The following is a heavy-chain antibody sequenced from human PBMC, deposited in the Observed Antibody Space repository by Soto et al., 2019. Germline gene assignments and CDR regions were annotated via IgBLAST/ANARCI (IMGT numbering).Heavy chain of an antibody. Sequence: QVQLVESGGGVVQPGRSLRLSCAASGFTFSSYGMHWVRQAPGKGLEWVAVISYDGSKKDYADSVKGRFTISRDNSKNTLYMQMNSLRAEDTAVYYCAKGSLGYCSSTSCWPDYWGQGTLGTVSS. CDR1: GFTFSSYG. J-gene: IGHJ4*02. CDR3: AKGSLGYCSSTSCWPDY. D-gene: IGHD2-2*01. CDR2: ISYDGSKK. V-gene: IGHV3-30*18.